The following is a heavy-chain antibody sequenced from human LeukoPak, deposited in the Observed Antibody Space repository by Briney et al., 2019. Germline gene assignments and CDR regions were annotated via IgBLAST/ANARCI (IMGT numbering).Heavy chain of an antibody. CDR3: VRSVDGSCSGGRCPKYHLDY. Sequence: ASVKVSCKASGYTFTDYAIHWVRQAPGQRLEWMGWSNAGNGDTRYSQELQGRVTITRDTSASTAYMELSSLRSEDVAVYYCVRSVDGSCSGGRCPKYHLDYWGQGTLVTVSS. V-gene: IGHV1-3*02. CDR2: SNAGNGDT. J-gene: IGHJ4*02. CDR1: GYTFTDYA. D-gene: IGHD2-15*01.